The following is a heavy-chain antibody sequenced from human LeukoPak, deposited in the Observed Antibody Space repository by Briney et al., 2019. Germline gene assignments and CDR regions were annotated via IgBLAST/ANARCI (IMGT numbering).Heavy chain of an antibody. J-gene: IGHJ3*01. CDR1: KFTFSDYW. Sequence: GGSLRLSFAASKFTFSDYWMSWVRQAPGKGLEWVATIKSDGSETYYVDSVKGQITISRDNAKDSLYLHMNSLRAEDTAVYYCARERLAAFDLWGHGTLVIVSS. V-gene: IGHV3-7*04. CDR3: ARERLAAFDL. CDR2: IKSDGSET.